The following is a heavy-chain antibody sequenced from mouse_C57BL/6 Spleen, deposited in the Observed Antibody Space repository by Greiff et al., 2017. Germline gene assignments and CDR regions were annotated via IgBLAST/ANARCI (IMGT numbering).Heavy chain of an antibody. D-gene: IGHD3-3*01. J-gene: IGHJ3*01. V-gene: IGHV5-9-1*02. CDR2: ISSGGDYI. Sequence: EVKLMESGAGLVKPGGSLKLSCAASGFTFSSYAMSWVRQTPEQRLEWVAYISSGGDYIYYADTVKGRFTISRDNARNTLYLQMSSLKYEDTAMYYCTRDSGTRFAYWGQGTLVTVSA. CDR3: TRDSGTRFAY. CDR1: GFTFSSYA.